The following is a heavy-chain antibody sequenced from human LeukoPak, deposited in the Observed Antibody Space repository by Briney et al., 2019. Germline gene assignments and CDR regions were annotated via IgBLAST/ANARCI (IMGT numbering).Heavy chain of an antibody. Sequence: SETLSLTCTVSGDSINSNTYFSGWVPQRPGKGPGWVVGMYYSGATHYKTSPKSRVTISVYTAKNTFSLWLNALTAPDTRACYCARDLLWCSKWYFDLWGRGTLVAVSS. J-gene: IGHJ2*01. V-gene: IGHV4-39*02. CDR1: GDSINSNTYF. CDR2: MYYSGAT. D-gene: IGHD3-10*01. CDR3: ARDLLWCSKWYFDL.